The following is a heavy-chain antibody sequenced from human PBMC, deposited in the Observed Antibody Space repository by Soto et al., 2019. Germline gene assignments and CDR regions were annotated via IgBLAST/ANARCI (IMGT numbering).Heavy chain of an antibody. CDR3: AALPLYYYDSSGP. Sequence: GGSLRLSCAASGFTFSSYSMNWVCQAPGKGLEWVSSISSSSSYIYYADSVKGRFTISRDNAKNSLYLQMNSLRAEDTAVYYCAALPLYYYDSSGPWGQGTLVTVSS. D-gene: IGHD3-22*01. CDR2: ISSSSSYI. J-gene: IGHJ5*02. CDR1: GFTFSSYS. V-gene: IGHV3-21*01.